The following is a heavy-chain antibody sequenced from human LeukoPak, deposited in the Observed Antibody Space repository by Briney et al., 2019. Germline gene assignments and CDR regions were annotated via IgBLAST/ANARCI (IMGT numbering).Heavy chain of an antibody. Sequence: GGSLRLSCVASGFTFDDYAMHWVRQAPGKGLEWVSGISWNSDNIGYADSVKGRFTISRDNAKNSLFLQMNSLRAEDTALYFCAKDSGSTGFNYWGQGTLVTVSS. CDR3: AKDSGSTGFNY. J-gene: IGHJ4*02. V-gene: IGHV3-9*01. D-gene: IGHD3-10*01. CDR2: ISWNSDNI. CDR1: GFTFDDYA.